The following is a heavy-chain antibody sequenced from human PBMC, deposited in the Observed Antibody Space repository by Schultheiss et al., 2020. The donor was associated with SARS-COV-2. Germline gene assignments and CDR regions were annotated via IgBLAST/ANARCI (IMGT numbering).Heavy chain of an antibody. Sequence: SQTLSLTCTVSGGSISSGGYYWSWIRQPPGKGLEWIGYIYHSGSTYYNPSLKSRVTISVDRSKNQFSLKLSSVTAADTAVYYCARDPKIGYFDYWGQGTLVTVSS. J-gene: IGHJ4*02. CDR2: IYHSGST. V-gene: IGHV4-30-2*01. D-gene: IGHD3-22*01. CDR1: GGSISSGGYY. CDR3: ARDPKIGYFDY.